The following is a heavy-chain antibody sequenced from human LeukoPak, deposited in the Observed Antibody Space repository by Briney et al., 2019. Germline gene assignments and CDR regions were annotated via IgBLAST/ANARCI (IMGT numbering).Heavy chain of an antibody. CDR3: ARPRDTAIPPLGY. Sequence: SVKVSCKASGGTFSSYAISWVRQAPGQGLEWMGRIIPILGIANYAQKFQGRVTITADRSTSTAYMELSSLRSEDTAVYYCARPRDTAIPPLGYWGQGTLVTVSS. J-gene: IGHJ4*02. CDR1: GGTFSSYA. D-gene: IGHD5-18*01. V-gene: IGHV1-69*04. CDR2: IIPILGIA.